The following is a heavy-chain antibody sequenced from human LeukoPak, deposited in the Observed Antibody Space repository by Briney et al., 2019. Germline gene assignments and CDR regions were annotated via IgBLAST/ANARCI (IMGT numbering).Heavy chain of an antibody. CDR3: ARRRQLIDY. D-gene: IGHD6-13*01. J-gene: IGHJ4*02. CDR1: GGSISSSSYY. V-gene: IGHV4-39*01. Sequence: SETLSLTCTVSGGSISSSSYYWGWIRQPPGKGLEWIGSIYYSGSTYYNPSLKSRVTISVDTSKNQFSLKLSSVTAADTAVYYCARRRQLIDYWGQGTLVTVSS. CDR2: IYYSGST.